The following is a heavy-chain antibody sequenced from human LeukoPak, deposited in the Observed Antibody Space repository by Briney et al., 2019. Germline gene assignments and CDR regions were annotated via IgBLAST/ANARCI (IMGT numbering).Heavy chain of an antibody. J-gene: IGHJ4*02. CDR1: GYSFSGYY. V-gene: IGHV1-2*02. Sequence: ASVKVSCKASGYSFSGYYMHWVRQAPGQGLEWMGWINPNSGDTNYAQKFQGRVTMTRDTSISTAYMELSGLISDDTAVYYCAKDQGRGYTYGLYYFDYWGQGTLVTVSS. CDR3: AKDQGRGYTYGLYYFDY. D-gene: IGHD5-18*01. CDR2: INPNSGDT.